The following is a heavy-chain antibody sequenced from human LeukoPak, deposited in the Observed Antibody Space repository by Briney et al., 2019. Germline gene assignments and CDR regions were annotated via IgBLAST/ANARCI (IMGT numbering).Heavy chain of an antibody. CDR1: GSTISTSW. Sequence: GGSLRLSCAASGSTISTSWMTWVRQAPGKGLQWVANIKQDGNEKFYVDSVKGRFTISRDNAKNSLYLQKNNLRAEDTAVYYCAREPDNWFDPWGQGTLVTVSS. CDR2: IKQDGNEK. V-gene: IGHV3-7*01. CDR3: AREPDNWFDP. J-gene: IGHJ5*02.